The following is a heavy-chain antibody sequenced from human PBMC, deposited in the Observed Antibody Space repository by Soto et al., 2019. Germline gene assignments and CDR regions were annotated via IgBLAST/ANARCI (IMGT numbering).Heavy chain of an antibody. D-gene: IGHD6-6*01. CDR3: ARGAAYSSSSRGYYYYGMDV. CDR1: GYTFTSYD. CDR2: MNPNSGNT. V-gene: IGHV1-8*01. J-gene: IGHJ6*02. Sequence: ASVKVSCKASGYTFTSYDINWVRQATGQGLEWMGWMNPNSGNTGYAQKFQGRVTMTRNTSISTAYMELSSLRYEDTAVYYCARGAAYSSSSRGYYYYGMDVWGQGTTVTVSS.